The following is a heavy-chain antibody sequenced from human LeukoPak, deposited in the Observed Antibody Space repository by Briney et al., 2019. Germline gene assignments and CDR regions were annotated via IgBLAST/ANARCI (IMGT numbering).Heavy chain of an antibody. Sequence: SGTLSLTCTVSGGSISSGGYYWSWIRQHPGKGLEWIGYIYYSGSTYYNPSLKSRVSISVDTSKNQFSLKLSSVTAADTAVYYCARLDYDSSGYYSCFDYWGQGTLVTVSS. V-gene: IGHV4-31*03. D-gene: IGHD3-22*01. CDR1: GGSISSGGYY. J-gene: IGHJ4*02. CDR2: IYYSGST. CDR3: ARLDYDSSGYYSCFDY.